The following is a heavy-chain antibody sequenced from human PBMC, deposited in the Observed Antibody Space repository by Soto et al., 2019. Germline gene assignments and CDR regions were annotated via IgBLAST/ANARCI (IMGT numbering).Heavy chain of an antibody. Sequence: QVQMVASGGGVVQPGRSLRLSCAASGFTFSSYAMHCVRQAPGKGLEWVAVIAYDGRNKYYADSVKGRFTISRDNSKNPLDLQMNSLRIEDTAVYYCARAQERVLDNWGQGNLVTVSS. J-gene: IGHJ4*02. CDR2: IAYDGRNK. V-gene: IGHV3-30*04. CDR1: GFTFSSYA. CDR3: ARAQERVLDN. D-gene: IGHD1-1*01.